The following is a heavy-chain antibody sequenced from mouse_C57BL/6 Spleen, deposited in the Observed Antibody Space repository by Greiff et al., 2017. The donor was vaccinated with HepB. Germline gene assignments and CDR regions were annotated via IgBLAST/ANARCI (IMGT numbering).Heavy chain of an antibody. Sequence: EIQLQQSGTVLARPGASVKMSCKTSGYTFTSYWMHWVKQRPGQGLEWIGAIYPGNSDTSYNQKFKGKAKLTAVTSASTAYMELSSLTNEDSAVYYGTSYYGNKGFAYWGQGTLVTVSA. V-gene: IGHV1-5*01. CDR1: GYTFTSYW. D-gene: IGHD2-1*01. CDR3: TSYYGNKGFAY. J-gene: IGHJ3*01. CDR2: IYPGNSDT.